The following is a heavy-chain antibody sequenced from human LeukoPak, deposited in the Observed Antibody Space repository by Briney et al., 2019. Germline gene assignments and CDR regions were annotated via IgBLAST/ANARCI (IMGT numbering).Heavy chain of an antibody. J-gene: IGHJ4*02. CDR3: ARVINYYGSGSYFLFDY. CDR1: GGSISSYY. V-gene: IGHV4-59*01. CDR2: IYYSGST. D-gene: IGHD3-10*01. Sequence: PSETLSLTCTVSGGSISSYYWSWIRQPPGKGLEWIGYIYYSGSTNYNPSLKSRVTISVDTSKNQFSLKLSSVTAADTAVYYCARVINYYGSGSYFLFDYWGQGTPVTVSS.